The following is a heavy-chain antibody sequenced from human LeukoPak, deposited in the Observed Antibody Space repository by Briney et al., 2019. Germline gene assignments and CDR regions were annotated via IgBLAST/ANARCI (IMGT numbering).Heavy chain of an antibody. V-gene: IGHV1-2*02. CDR1: GYTFTGYY. CDR2: INPNSGGT. CDR3: ARDGVGSGSYFS. Sequence: ASVKVSCKASGYTFTGYYIHWVRQAPGQGLEWMGWINPNSGGTNYAQKFQGRVTMTRDTSISTAYMELSRLRSDDTAVYYCARDGVGSGSYFSWGQGTLVTVSS. D-gene: IGHD3-10*01. J-gene: IGHJ4*02.